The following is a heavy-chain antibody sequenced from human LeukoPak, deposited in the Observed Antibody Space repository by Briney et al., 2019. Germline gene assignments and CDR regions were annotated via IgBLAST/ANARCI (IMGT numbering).Heavy chain of an antibody. V-gene: IGHV1-69*13. CDR1: GGTFSSYA. CDR2: IIPIFGTA. D-gene: IGHD6-19*01. J-gene: IGHJ5*02. Sequence: SVKVSCKASGGTFSSYAISWVRQAPGQGLEWMGGIIPIFGTANYAQKFQGRVTITADESTSTAYMELSSLRSEDTAVYYCAGGRIAVAGMRYWFDPWGQGTLVTVSS. CDR3: AGGRIAVAGMRYWFDP.